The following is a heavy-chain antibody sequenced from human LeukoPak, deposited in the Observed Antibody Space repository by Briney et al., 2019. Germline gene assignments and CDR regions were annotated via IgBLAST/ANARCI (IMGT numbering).Heavy chain of an antibody. D-gene: IGHD5-12*01. CDR2: IQYGGRT. V-gene: IGHV4-59*13. CDR1: GGSINSYY. CDR3: ARDSSGYDSGWYFDL. J-gene: IGHJ2*01. Sequence: SDPLTLTCTLSGGSINSYYGNWIRQPTGKGLGWIGYIQYGGRTDYNPSLNSRVTITVDTSKSQFSLKVTSVTAADTAMYYCARDSSGYDSGWYFDLWGRGTLVTVSS.